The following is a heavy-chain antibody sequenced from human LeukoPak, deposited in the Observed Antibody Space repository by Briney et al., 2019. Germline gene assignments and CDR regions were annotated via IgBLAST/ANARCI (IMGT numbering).Heavy chain of an antibody. V-gene: IGHV3-23*01. Sequence: PGGSLRLSCAASGFTFSSYAMSWVRQAPGKGLEWVPAISGSGGSTYYADSVKGRFTISRDNSKNTLYLQMNSLRAEDTAVYYCAKDHCSSTSCYSNWGQGTLVTVCS. J-gene: IGHJ4*02. CDR1: GFTFSSYA. CDR3: AKDHCSSTSCYSN. D-gene: IGHD2-2*01. CDR2: ISGSGGST.